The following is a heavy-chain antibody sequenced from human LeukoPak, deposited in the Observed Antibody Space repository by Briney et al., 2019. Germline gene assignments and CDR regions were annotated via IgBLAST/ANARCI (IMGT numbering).Heavy chain of an antibody. CDR3: ARGGSIFGVVRRFDP. D-gene: IGHD3-3*01. J-gene: IGHJ5*02. CDR1: GGSISSSSYY. Sequence: SETLSLTCTVSGGSISSSSYYWGWIRQPPGKGLEWIGEINHSGSTNYNPSLKSRVTISVDTSKNQFSLKLSSVTAADTAVYYCARGGSIFGVVRRFDPWGQGTLVTVSS. CDR2: INHSGST. V-gene: IGHV4-39*07.